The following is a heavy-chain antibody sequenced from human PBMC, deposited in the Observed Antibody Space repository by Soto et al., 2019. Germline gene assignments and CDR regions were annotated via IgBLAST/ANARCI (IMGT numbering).Heavy chain of an antibody. CDR3: ARASPDIRFLEWLSTFDP. CDR2: ISAYNGNT. Sequence: ASVKVSCKASGYTFTSYGISWVRQAPGQGLEWMGWISAYNGNTNYAQKLQGSVTMTTDTSTSTAYMELRSLRSDTTAVYYCARASPDIRFLEWLSTFDPWGQGTLVTVSS. D-gene: IGHD3-3*01. J-gene: IGHJ5*02. CDR1: GYTFTSYG. V-gene: IGHV1-18*01.